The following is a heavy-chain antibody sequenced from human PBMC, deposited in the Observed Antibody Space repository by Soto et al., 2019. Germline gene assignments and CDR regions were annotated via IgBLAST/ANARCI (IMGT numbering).Heavy chain of an antibody. D-gene: IGHD3-3*01. Sequence: ASVKVSCKASGCTFTSYYMHWVRQAPGQGLEWMGIINPSGGSTSYAQKFQGRVTMTRDTSTSTVYMELSSLRSEDTAVYYCARGPSLEWLLYGSVYYYYGMDVWGQGTTVTVSS. J-gene: IGHJ6*02. V-gene: IGHV1-46*01. CDR3: ARGPSLEWLLYGSVYYYYGMDV. CDR1: GCTFTSYY. CDR2: INPSGGST.